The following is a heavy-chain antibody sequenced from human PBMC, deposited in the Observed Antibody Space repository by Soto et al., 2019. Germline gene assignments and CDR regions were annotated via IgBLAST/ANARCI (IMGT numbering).Heavy chain of an antibody. Sequence: GSLRLSCAASGFTFNIFAMSWIRQAPGKGLEWVSYISSSGSTIYYADSVKGRFTISRDNAKNSLYLQMNSLRAEDTAVYYCARHYDILTGFIYWGQGTLVTVSS. CDR2: ISSSGSTI. CDR1: GFTFNIFA. J-gene: IGHJ4*02. CDR3: ARHYDILTGFIY. D-gene: IGHD3-9*01. V-gene: IGHV3-11*01.